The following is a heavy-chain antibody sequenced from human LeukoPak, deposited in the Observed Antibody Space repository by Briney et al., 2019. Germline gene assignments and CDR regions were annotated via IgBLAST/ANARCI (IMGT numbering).Heavy chain of an antibody. J-gene: IGHJ4*02. CDR1: GFTFSSYS. V-gene: IGHV3-21*01. D-gene: IGHD3-16*02. CDR3: ASSYRPNLAQFDY. Sequence: GGSLRLSCAASGFTFSSYSMIWVRQAPGKGLEWVSSISSSSSYIYDADSVKGRFTVSRDNAKNSLYLQMNSLRAEDTAVYYCASSYRPNLAQFDYWGRGILVTVSS. CDR2: ISSSSSYI.